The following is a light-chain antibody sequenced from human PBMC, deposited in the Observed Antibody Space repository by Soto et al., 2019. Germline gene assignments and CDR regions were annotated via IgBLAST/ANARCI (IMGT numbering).Light chain of an antibody. CDR2: DVS. CDR3: SSYTSSSTLKV. CDR1: SSDVGGYNY. Sequence: ALTQPASVSGSPGQSITLSCTGTSSDVGGYNYVSWYQQHPGKAPKLMIYDVSNRPSGVSNRFSGSKSGNTASLTISGLQAEDEADYYCSSYTSSSTLKVFGTGTKLTVL. V-gene: IGLV2-14*01. J-gene: IGLJ1*01.